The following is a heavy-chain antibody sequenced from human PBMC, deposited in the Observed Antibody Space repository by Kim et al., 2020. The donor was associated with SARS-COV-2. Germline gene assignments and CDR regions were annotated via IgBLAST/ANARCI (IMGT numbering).Heavy chain of an antibody. CDR1: GGSISSYY. CDR2: IYYSGST. J-gene: IGHJ6*02. D-gene: IGHD3-10*01. V-gene: IGHV4-59*01. CDR3: ARDWSGDHYYYGMDV. Sequence: SETLSLTCTVSGGSISSYYWSWIRQPPGKGLEWIGYIYYSGSTTYNPSLKRRFTISVATSQNQFSLKLSSVAAADTAGYYCARDWSGDHYYYGMDVWGQGTTVTVSS.